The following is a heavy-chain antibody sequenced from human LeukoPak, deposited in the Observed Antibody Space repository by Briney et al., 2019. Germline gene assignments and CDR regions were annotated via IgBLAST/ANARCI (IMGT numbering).Heavy chain of an antibody. Sequence: SETLSLTCTVSGGSVTNYYWNWIRQPAGKGLEWIGRMYSGGSTIYNPSLMSRVTMSVDASKNQFSLKLSSVTAADTAVYYCASSNYDSSGYRGFDYWGQGTLVTVSS. J-gene: IGHJ4*02. D-gene: IGHD3-22*01. CDR1: GGSVTNYY. CDR2: MYSGGST. CDR3: ASSNYDSSGYRGFDY. V-gene: IGHV4-4*07.